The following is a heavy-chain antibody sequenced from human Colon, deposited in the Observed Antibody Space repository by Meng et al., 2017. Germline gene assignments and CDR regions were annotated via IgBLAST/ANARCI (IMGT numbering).Heavy chain of an antibody. CDR1: GDSIANSKW. CDR3: ARERVRELGLIDS. V-gene: IGHV4-4*02. J-gene: IGHJ4*02. D-gene: IGHD1-7*01. Sequence: QLYLQASGPGLVPPSAPLSPACVVSGDSIANSKWWSWLRQAPGKGPEWIGEISNSYKTVYSPSLKSRVRISLDKSNNQFSLTLTSVTAADTAVHYCARERVRELGLIDSWGQGILVTVSS. CDR2: ISNSYKT.